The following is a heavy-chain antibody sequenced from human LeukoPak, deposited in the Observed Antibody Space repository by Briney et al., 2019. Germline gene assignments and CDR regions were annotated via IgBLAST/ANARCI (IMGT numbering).Heavy chain of an antibody. CDR3: ARDRVVVPAAFDY. V-gene: IGHV1-2*02. D-gene: IGHD2-2*01. CDR2: INPNSGGT. CDR1: GYTFTAYY. J-gene: IGHJ4*02. Sequence: ASVKVSCKASGYTFTAYYMHWVRQAPGQGLEWMGWINPNSGGTNYAQKFQGRVTMTRDTSISTAYMELCRLRSDDTAVYYCARDRVVVPAAFDYWGQGTLVTVSS.